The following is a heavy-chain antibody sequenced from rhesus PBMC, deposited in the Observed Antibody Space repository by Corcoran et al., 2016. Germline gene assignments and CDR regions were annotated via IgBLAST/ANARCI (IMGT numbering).Heavy chain of an antibody. V-gene: IGHV4-169*02. J-gene: IGHJ4*01. CDR3: ARESTNYAHFDD. Sequence: QLQLQESGPGLVKPSETLSVTCAVSGGSISSSYWRWIRQAPGKGLELIWYISGSGSSTNYNPSLKSRVILSVDTSKNQLSLNLSSVTAADTAGYYGARESTNYAHFDDWGQGVLVTVSS. CDR1: GGSISSSY. D-gene: IGHD2-39*01. CDR2: ISGSGSST.